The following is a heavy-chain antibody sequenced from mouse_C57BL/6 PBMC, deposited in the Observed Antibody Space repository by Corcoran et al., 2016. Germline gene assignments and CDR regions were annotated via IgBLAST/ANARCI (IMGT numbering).Heavy chain of an antibody. J-gene: IGHJ1*03. CDR3: ASMSGYYGSSPSWYFDV. CDR2: INPNNGGT. D-gene: IGHD1-1*01. V-gene: IGHV1-26*01. CDR1: GYTFTDYY. Sequence: EVQLQQSGPELVKPGASVKISCKASGYTFTDYYMNWVKQSHGKSLEWIGDINPNNGGTSYNQKFKGKATLTVDKSSGTAYMELRSLTSEDSAVYYCASMSGYYGSSPSWYFDVWGTGTTVTVSS.